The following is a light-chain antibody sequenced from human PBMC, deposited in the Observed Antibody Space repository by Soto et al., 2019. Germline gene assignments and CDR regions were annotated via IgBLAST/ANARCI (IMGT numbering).Light chain of an antibody. Sequence: QSAVTEPPSVSGSAGQSVTFSCTGTSTAFVTYNRVSWDQQPPGTAPKLIIYEARNRPSGVPDRFSGAKSCNTASLTISGLQAADEADYCCNLNKSENTYVIGTGTKVTVL. J-gene: IGLJ1*01. CDR1: STAFVTYNR. V-gene: IGLV2-18*01. CDR3: NLNKSENTYV. CDR2: EAR.